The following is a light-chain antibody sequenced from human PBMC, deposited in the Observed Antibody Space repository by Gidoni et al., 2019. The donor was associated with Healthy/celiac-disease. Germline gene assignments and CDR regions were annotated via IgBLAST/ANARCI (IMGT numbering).Light chain of an antibody. J-gene: IGKJ3*01. V-gene: IGKV4-1*01. CDR1: QSVLYCSYNKNY. CDR3: QQYYSTPFT. Sequence: DIVMTQSPDSLSVSLGERATINCKSSQSVLYCSYNKNYLAWYQQKPGQPPKLLIYWASTRESGVPDRFSGSGSGTDFTLTISSRQAEDVAVYYCQQYYSTPFTFGPGTKVDIK. CDR2: WAS.